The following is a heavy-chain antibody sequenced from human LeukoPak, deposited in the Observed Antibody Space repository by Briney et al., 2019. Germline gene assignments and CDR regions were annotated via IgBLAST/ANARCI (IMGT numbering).Heavy chain of an antibody. CDR2: VYVSGTT. Sequence: PSETLSLTCSVSGGSMNSHYWSWIRQPAGKGLEWIGRVYVSGTTNYNPSLKSRVTISVDKSKNQFSLKLSSVTAADTAVYYCARDSANGDSWFFDSWGQGTLVTVSS. CDR3: ARDSANGDSWFFDS. CDR1: GGSMNSHY. J-gene: IGHJ4*02. V-gene: IGHV4-4*07. D-gene: IGHD5-24*01.